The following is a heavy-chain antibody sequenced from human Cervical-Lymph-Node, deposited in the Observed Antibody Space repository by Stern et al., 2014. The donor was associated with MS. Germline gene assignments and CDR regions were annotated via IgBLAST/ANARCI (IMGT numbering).Heavy chain of an antibody. D-gene: IGHD6-6*01. CDR3: ARAAYSTSSYNY. CDR2: IIPIFGTA. Sequence: VQLVESGAEVKKPGSSVKVSCKASGGTFNTNVISWVRQAPGQGLEWMGGIIPIFGTALYAQKLQGRVTITANDSTRAVSIDISSLRSEAPAVYYCARAAYSTSSYNYWGQGTLVIVSS. J-gene: IGHJ4*02. CDR1: GGTFNTNV. V-gene: IGHV1-69*01.